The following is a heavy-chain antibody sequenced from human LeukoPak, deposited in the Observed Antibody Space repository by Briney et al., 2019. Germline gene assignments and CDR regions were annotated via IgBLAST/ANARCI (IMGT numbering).Heavy chain of an antibody. Sequence: GGSLRLSCAASGFAFRSYAMHWVRQAPGEGLEWVAIIWYDESNKYYADSVKGRFTISRDNSKNTLYLQMNCLRAEDTAVYYCARDKSYAFDIWGQGTMVTVSS. CDR2: IWYDESNK. V-gene: IGHV3-33*01. CDR1: GFAFRSYA. J-gene: IGHJ3*02. CDR3: ARDKSYAFDI.